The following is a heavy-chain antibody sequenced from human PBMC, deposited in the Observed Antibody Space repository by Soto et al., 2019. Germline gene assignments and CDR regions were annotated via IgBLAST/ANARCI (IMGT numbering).Heavy chain of an antibody. D-gene: IGHD5-12*01. CDR2: VYHSGTT. CDR1: GASIGTNNW. CDR3: AVPGRGDFDY. V-gene: IGHV4-4*02. J-gene: IGHJ4*02. Sequence: SETLSLTCAVSGASIGTNNWWSWVRQPPGKGLEWIGEVYHSGTTNCNPSLKSRVTISIDKSKNQFSLTLTSMTAADTALYYCAVPGRGDFDYWSQGTLVTVSS.